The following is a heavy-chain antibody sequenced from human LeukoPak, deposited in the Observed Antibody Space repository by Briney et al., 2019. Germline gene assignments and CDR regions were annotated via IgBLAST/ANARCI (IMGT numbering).Heavy chain of an antibody. V-gene: IGHV4-34*01. CDR1: SGSLSGYY. CDR2: INHSGSP. Sequence: SETLSLTCGVYSGSLSGYYWSWFRQPPGKGLEWIGEINHSGSPNYNPSLMSRVTISVDTSKNQFSLKLSSVTAADTALYYCARHLPTTPRSFDSWGQGTLVTVSS. D-gene: IGHD1-26*01. J-gene: IGHJ4*02. CDR3: ARHLPTTPRSFDS.